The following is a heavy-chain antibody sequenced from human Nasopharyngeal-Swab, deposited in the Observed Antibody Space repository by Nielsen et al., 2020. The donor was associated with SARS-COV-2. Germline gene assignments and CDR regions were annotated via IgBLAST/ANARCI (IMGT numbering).Heavy chain of an antibody. V-gene: IGHV2-70*01. CDR2: IDWDDDK. CDR1: GFSLSTSGMC. Sequence: SGLTLVKPTQTLTLTCTFSGFSLSTSGMCVSWIRQPPGKALEWLALIDWDDDKHYSTSLKTRLTISKDTSKNQVVLTMTNMDPVDTATYYCARSTRGGSGGSSTSWSWFPWGQGTLVTVSS. CDR3: ARSTRGGSGGSSTSWSWFP. D-gene: IGHD2-2*01. J-gene: IGHJ5*02.